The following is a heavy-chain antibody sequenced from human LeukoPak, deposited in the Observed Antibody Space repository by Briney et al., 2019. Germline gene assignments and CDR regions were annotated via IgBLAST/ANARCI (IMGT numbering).Heavy chain of an antibody. J-gene: IGHJ6*03. Sequence: GESLKISCKGSGYIFTSYWIGWVRQLPGKGLEWMGIIYPGDSDTRYSPSFQGQVTISADKSISTAYLQWSSLKASDTAMYYCARLAYCGGDCYWGHPRYYYYYMDVWGKGTTVTVSS. CDR2: IYPGDSDT. CDR1: GYIFTSYW. D-gene: IGHD2-21*02. CDR3: ARLAYCGGDCYWGHPRYYYYYMDV. V-gene: IGHV5-51*01.